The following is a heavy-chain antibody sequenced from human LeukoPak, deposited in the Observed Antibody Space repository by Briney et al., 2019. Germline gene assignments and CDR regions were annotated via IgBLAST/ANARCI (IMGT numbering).Heavy chain of an antibody. D-gene: IGHD3-22*01. CDR1: GFTFSSYG. Sequence: PGGSLRLSCAASGFTFSSYGMSWVRQAPGKGLEWVSAISGSGGSTYYADSVKGRFTISRDNSKNTLYLQMNSLRAEDTAVYYCAKTYYYDSSGYLWGDAFDIWGQGTMVTVSS. CDR2: ISGSGGST. J-gene: IGHJ3*02. V-gene: IGHV3-23*01. CDR3: AKTYYYDSSGYLWGDAFDI.